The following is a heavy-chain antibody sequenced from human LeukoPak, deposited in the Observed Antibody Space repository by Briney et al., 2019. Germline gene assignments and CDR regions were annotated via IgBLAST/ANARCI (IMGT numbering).Heavy chain of an antibody. D-gene: IGHD5-24*01. CDR3: AREGRDGLAIDY. J-gene: IGHJ4*02. CDR1: GYSISSGYY. V-gene: IGHV4-38-2*02. CDR2: IYHSGST. Sequence: SETLSLTCAVSGYSISSGYYWVWIRQPPGKGLEWIGEIYHSGSTNYNPSLKSRVTISVDKSKNQFSLKLSSVTAADTAVYYCAREGRDGLAIDYWGQGTLVTVSS.